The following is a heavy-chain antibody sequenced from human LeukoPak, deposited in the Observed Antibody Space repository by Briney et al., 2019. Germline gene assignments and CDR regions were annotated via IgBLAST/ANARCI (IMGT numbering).Heavy chain of an antibody. J-gene: IGHJ4*02. CDR2: IFGSGGSA. D-gene: IGHD6-19*01. Sequence: GGSLRLSCTASGFIFSSYAMYWVRQAPGKGLEWVSGIFGSGGSAHYADSVKGRFTISRDNSQNTVYLQMNSLRAEDTAVYYCGKTTTGYSSGRNPAWPVDYWGQGTLVTVSS. CDR1: GFIFSSYA. V-gene: IGHV3-23*01. CDR3: GKTTTGYSSGRNPAWPVDY.